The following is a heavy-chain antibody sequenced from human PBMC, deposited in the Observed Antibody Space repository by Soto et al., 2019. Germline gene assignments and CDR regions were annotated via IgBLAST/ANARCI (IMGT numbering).Heavy chain of an antibody. V-gene: IGHV3-48*02. D-gene: IGHD6-13*01. CDR2: ISSSSSTI. J-gene: IGHJ6*02. Sequence: GGSLRLSCAASGFTFSSYSMNWVRQAPGKGLEWVSYISSSSSTIYYADSVKGRFTISRDHAKNSLYLQMNSVRDEDTAVYYCARVVGRNGVIAAAGNYGMDVWGQGTTVTVSS. CDR1: GFTFSSYS. CDR3: ARVVGRNGVIAAAGNYGMDV.